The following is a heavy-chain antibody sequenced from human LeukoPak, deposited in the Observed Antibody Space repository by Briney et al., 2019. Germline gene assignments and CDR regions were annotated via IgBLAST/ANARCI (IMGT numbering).Heavy chain of an antibody. J-gene: IGHJ3*02. CDR2: INPNSGGT. CDR1: GYTFTGYY. CDR3: ARARIGYCSSTSCRDAFDI. Sequence: ASVKVSCKASGYTFTGYYMHWVRQAPGQGREWMGWINPNSGGTNYAQKFQGRVTMTRDTSISTAYMELSRLRSDDTAVYYCARARIGYCSSTSCRDAFDIWGQGTMVTVSS. D-gene: IGHD2-2*01. V-gene: IGHV1-2*02.